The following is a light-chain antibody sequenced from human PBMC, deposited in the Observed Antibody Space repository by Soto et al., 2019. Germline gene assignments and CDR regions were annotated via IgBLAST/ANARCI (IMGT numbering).Light chain of an antibody. CDR1: QSLLYSDGDTY. CDR3: MHSISWPWP. CDR2: KVS. V-gene: IGKV2-30*01. Sequence: DVVMTQSPLSLTVTLGQPAPISCRSTQSLLYSDGDTYLNWFHQRPGHSPRRLIYKVSNRDSGVPDGFSGSGLGTDCTLEISGVEAEDVGVYYCMHSISWPWPFGQGTKLEI. J-gene: IGKJ1*01.